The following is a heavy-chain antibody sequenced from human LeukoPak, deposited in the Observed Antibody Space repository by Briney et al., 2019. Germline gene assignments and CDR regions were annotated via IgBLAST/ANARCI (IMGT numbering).Heavy chain of an antibody. CDR1: GYTFTSYG. D-gene: IGHD6-13*01. CDR2: ISAYNGNT. Sequence: ASVKVSCKASGYTFTSYGISWVRQAPGQGLEWMGWISAYNGNTNYAQKLQGRVTMTTDTSTSTAYMELRSLRSDDTAVYYCARLVGSGAAEPYYYYYMDVWGKGTTVTISS. J-gene: IGHJ6*03. CDR3: ARLVGSGAAEPYYYYYMDV. V-gene: IGHV1-18*01.